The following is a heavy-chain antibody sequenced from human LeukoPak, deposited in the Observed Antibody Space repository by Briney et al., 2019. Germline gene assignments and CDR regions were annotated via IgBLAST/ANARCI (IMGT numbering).Heavy chain of an antibody. CDR3: ARKGLQDWFDP. D-gene: IGHD5-24*01. CDR1: GGSLRSYY. J-gene: IGHJ5*02. CDR2: IFYLGNT. Sequence: PSETLSLTCTASGGSLRSYYWSWIRQTPGKGPEWIGYIFYLGNTNYNPSFESRVTMSVDTSKNQFSLKLRSMTAADTAIYYCARKGLQDWFDPWGQGTLVTVSS. V-gene: IGHV4-59*01.